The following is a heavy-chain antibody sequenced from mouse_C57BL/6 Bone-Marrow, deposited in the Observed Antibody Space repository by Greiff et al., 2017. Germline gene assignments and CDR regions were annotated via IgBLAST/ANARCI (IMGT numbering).Heavy chain of an antibody. D-gene: IGHD2-4*01. Sequence: QVQLQQSGAELVRPGASVTLSCKASGYTFTDYEMHWVKQTPVHGLEWIGAIDPETGGTAYNQKFKGKAILTADKSSSTAYMELRSLTSEDSAVYYCTEDYLYFDYWGQGTTLTVSS. CDR2: IDPETGGT. CDR1: GYTFTDYE. CDR3: TEDYLYFDY. J-gene: IGHJ2*01. V-gene: IGHV1-15*01.